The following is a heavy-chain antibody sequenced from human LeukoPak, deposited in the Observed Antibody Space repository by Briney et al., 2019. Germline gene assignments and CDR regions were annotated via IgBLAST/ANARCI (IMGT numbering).Heavy chain of an antibody. CDR2: IYYSGTT. CDR3: ARDPTPGVYYFDY. V-gene: IGHV4-31*03. D-gene: IGHD2-8*01. J-gene: IGHJ4*02. CDR1: GDSINTGGYY. Sequence: SQTLSLTCTVSGDSINTGGYYWNWIRQHPGKGLEWIGYIYYSGTTYYNPSLKSRPTISLDTSKNQFSLKLSSVTAADTAVYYCARDPTPGVYYFDYWGQGNLVTVSS.